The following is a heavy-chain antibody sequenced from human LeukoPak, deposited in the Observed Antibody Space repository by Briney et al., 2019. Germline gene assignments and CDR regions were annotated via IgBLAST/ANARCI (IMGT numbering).Heavy chain of an antibody. Sequence: GRSLRLSCAASGFTFSSYAMHWVRQAPGKGLEWVAVISYDGSNKYYADSVKGRFTISRDNSKNTLYLQMNSLRAEDTAVYYCARDDYCSGGSCYSFYYYYYMDVWGKGTTVTVSS. CDR2: ISYDGSNK. CDR1: GFTFSSYA. J-gene: IGHJ6*03. CDR3: ARDDYCSGGSCYSFYYYYYMDV. D-gene: IGHD2-15*01. V-gene: IGHV3-30-3*01.